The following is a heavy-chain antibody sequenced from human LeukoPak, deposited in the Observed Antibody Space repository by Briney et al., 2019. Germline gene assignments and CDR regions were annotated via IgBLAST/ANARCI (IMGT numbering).Heavy chain of an antibody. J-gene: IGHJ4*02. CDR2: ITASGDST. CDR1: GFTFTSYA. V-gene: IGHV3-23*01. Sequence: GSLRLSCAASGFTFTSYAISWVRQAPGKGLEWVSGITASGDSTYYADSVEGRFTMSRDNSKNTVYLQMNSLRVDDTAVYYCARRDIVVVVSASDYWGQGTLVTVSS. D-gene: IGHD2-15*01. CDR3: ARRDIVVVVSASDY.